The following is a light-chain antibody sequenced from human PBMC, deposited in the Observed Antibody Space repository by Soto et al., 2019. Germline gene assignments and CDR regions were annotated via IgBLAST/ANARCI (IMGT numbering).Light chain of an antibody. CDR2: YVT. V-gene: IGLV2-14*03. Sequence: QSVLTQPASVSGSPGQSITISCTGTNSDIGAYNYVSWYQQHPGKAPELMIYYVTSRPSGASYRFSGSKSGNTASLTISGLQAEDEADYYCSSFTNSDSYVFGTGTKVTVL. CDR1: NSDIGAYNY. CDR3: SSFTNSDSYV. J-gene: IGLJ1*01.